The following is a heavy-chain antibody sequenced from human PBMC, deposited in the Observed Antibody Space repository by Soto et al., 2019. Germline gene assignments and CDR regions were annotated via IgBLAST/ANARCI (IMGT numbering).Heavy chain of an antibody. CDR3: ARDQYDFWSGYPLFRYYYYYYGMDV. Sequence: ASVKVSCKASGYTFTSYGISWVRQAPGQGLEWMGWISACNGNTNYAQKLQGRVTMTTDTSTSTAYMELRSLRSDDTAVYYCARDQYDFWSGYPLFRYYYYYYGMDVWGQGTTVTVSS. CDR2: ISACNGNT. J-gene: IGHJ6*02. CDR1: GYTFTSYG. D-gene: IGHD3-3*01. V-gene: IGHV1-18*01.